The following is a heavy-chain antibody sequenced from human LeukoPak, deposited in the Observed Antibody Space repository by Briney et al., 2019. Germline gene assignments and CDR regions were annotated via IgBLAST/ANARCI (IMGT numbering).Heavy chain of an antibody. CDR1: GGSINSDSYY. V-gene: IGHV4-39*01. CDR2: IFHRGTT. Sequence: PSETLSLTCTVSGGSINSDSYYWGWIRQPPGTELEWIGNIFHRGTTYYNPSLQSRVTKSVDTSKNQFSLKLSSVTAADTAVYYCARHFPDTVGLGAFDIWGQGTMVTVSS. CDR3: ARHFPDTVGLGAFDI. D-gene: IGHD5-18*01. J-gene: IGHJ3*02.